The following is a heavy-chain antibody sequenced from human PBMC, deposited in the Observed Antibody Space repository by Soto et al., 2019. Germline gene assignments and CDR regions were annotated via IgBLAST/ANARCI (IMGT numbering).Heavy chain of an antibody. D-gene: IGHD5-12*01. J-gene: IGHJ4*02. CDR2: ISYDGSNK. CDR3: AKDKSGRGFPCYFHY. CDR1: GFTFSSYG. Sequence: QVQLVESGGGVVQPGRSLRLSCAASGFTFSSYGMHWVRQAPGKGLEWVAVISYDGSNKYYADSVKGRFTISRDNSKNTMYRQMNCLRAEDTAVYYCAKDKSGRGFPCYFHYWGQGTLVTVSS. V-gene: IGHV3-30*18.